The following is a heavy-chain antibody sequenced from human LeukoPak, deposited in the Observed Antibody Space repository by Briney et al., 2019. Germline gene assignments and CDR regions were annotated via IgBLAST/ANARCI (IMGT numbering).Heavy chain of an antibody. V-gene: IGHV1-18*01. J-gene: IGHJ3*01. CDR3: VRARGCSNCVLTDGFDS. D-gene: IGHD6-13*01. CDR1: GRLFTSYG. Sequence: ASVKVSCTASGRLFTSYGIAWVRQAPGKGLEWLGWKSNFDGDSKVAENLQGRVTLTSDSSTTTAYMELTSLKVDDTGVYYCVRARGCSNCVLTDGFDSWGQGTKVTVSS. CDR2: KSNFDGDS.